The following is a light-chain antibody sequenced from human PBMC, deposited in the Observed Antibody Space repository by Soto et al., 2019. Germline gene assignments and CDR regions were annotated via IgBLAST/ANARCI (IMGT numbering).Light chain of an antibody. V-gene: IGKV1-33*01. CDR2: DVS. CDR3: QQYDSLPLT. J-gene: IGKJ5*01. Sequence: DIQMTQSTPSLSVSVEDRVTITCLASKDISNYLHWFQQKPGKAPQLLIFDVSNLQTGVPSRFSGGGSGTDFALTISSLEPEDIATYYCQQYDSLPLTFGQGTRLENK. CDR1: KDISNY.